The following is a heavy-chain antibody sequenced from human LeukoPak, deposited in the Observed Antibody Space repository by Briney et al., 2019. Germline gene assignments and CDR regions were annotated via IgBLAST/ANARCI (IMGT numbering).Heavy chain of an antibody. Sequence: SETLSLTCAVYGGSFSGYYWSWIRQPPGKGLEWIGEINHSGSTNYNPSLKSRVTISVGTSKNQFSLKLSSVTAADTAVYYCARRPYYYDSSGYFDWGQGTLVTVSS. CDR3: ARRPYYYDSSGYFD. J-gene: IGHJ4*02. CDR1: GGSFSGYY. CDR2: INHSGST. D-gene: IGHD3-22*01. V-gene: IGHV4-34*01.